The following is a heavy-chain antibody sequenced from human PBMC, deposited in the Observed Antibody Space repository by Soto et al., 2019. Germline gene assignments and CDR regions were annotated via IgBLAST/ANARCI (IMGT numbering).Heavy chain of an antibody. D-gene: IGHD2-2*01. J-gene: IGHJ5*02. Sequence: QVQLQESAPGLVKPSQTLSLTCTVSGGSISSGGYYWSWIRQHPGKGLEWIGYIYYSRSTHYNPSLESRVTISVDTSKNQLSLKLSSVTAADTAVYYCARGYCSSTSCFDPWGQGTLVTVSS. CDR1: GGSISSGGYY. CDR2: IYYSRST. CDR3: ARGYCSSTSCFDP. V-gene: IGHV4-31*03.